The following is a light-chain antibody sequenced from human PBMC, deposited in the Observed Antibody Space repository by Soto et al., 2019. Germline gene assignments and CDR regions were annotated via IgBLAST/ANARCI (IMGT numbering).Light chain of an antibody. V-gene: IGLV2-23*01. CDR3: CSYAGSSTVVV. CDR1: SSDVGSYNL. J-gene: IGLJ2*01. CDR2: EGS. Sequence: QSVLTQPASVSGSPGQSITISCTGTSSDVGSYNLVSWYQQHPGKAPKLMIYEGSKRPSGVSNRFSGCKSGNTASLTISGLQAEDEADYYCCSYAGSSTVVVFCGGTKLTVL.